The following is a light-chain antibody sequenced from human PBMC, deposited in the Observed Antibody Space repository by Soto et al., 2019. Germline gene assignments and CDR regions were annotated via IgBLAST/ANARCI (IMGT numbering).Light chain of an antibody. Sequence: AIQLTQSPSSLSASVGDRVSITCRASQGISSALAWYQHNPGKAPKILIYDASRLQSGVPSRFSGSESGTEGTLTISSLQPEDVATYYCQQLKTYPFTFGQGTRLEIK. V-gene: IGKV1-13*02. J-gene: IGKJ5*01. CDR3: QQLKTYPFT. CDR2: DAS. CDR1: QGISSA.